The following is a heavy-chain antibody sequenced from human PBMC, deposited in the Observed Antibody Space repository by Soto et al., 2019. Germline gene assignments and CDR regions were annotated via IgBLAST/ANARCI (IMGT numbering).Heavy chain of an antibody. CDR3: AKDRGGYDSVSPVYYYYGMDV. CDR2: ISGSGGST. J-gene: IGHJ6*02. Sequence: EVQLLESGGGLVQPGGSLRLSCAASGFTFSSYAMSWVRQAPGKGLEWVSAISGSGGSTYYADSVKGRFTISRDNSKNTLYLQMNSLRAEDTAVYYCAKDRGGYDSVSPVYYYYGMDVWGQGTTVTVSS. CDR1: GFTFSSYA. D-gene: IGHD5-12*01. V-gene: IGHV3-23*01.